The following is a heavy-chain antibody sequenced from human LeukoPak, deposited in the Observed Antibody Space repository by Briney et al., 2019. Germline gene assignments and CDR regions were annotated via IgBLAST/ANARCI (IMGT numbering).Heavy chain of an antibody. V-gene: IGHV3-7*01. CDR1: GFTFSSYW. D-gene: IGHD3-3*01. Sequence: PGGSLRLSCAASGFTFSSYWMSWVRQAPGKGLEWVANIKQDGSEKYYVDSVKGRFTISRDNAKNPLYLQMNSLRAEDTAVYYCARDVKTYYDFWSGAPVDYWGQGTLVTVSS. J-gene: IGHJ4*02. CDR2: IKQDGSEK. CDR3: ARDVKTYYDFWSGAPVDY.